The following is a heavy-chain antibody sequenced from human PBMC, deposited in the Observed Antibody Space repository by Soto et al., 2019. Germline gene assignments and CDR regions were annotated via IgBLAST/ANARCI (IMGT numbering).Heavy chain of an antibody. CDR2: ISGSGGST. V-gene: IGHV3-23*01. CDR3: AKANGYGDYGYYYYYYGMDV. Sequence: GSLRLSCAASGFTFSSYAMSWVRQAQGKGLEWVSAISGSGGSTYYADSVKGRFTISRDNSKNTLYLQMNSLRAEDTAVYYCAKANGYGDYGYYYYYYGMDVWGQGTTVTVSS. J-gene: IGHJ6*02. D-gene: IGHD4-17*01. CDR1: GFTFSSYA.